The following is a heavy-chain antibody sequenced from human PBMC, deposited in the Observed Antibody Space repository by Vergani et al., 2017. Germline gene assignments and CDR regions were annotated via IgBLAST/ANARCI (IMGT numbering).Heavy chain of an antibody. CDR2: TYYRSKWYN. Sequence: QVQLQQSGPGLVKPSQTLSLTCAISGDSVSSNSAAWNWIRQSPSRGLEWLGRTYYRSKWYNDYAVSVKSRITINPDTSKNQLSLQLNSVTPEDTAVYYCARDPSHDYGGNSPTFDYWGQGTLVTVSS. V-gene: IGHV6-1*01. J-gene: IGHJ4*02. D-gene: IGHD4-23*01. CDR1: GDSVSSNSAA. CDR3: ARDPSHDYGGNSPTFDY.